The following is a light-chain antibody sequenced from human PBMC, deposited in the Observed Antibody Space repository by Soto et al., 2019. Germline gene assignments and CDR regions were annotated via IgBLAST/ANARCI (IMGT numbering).Light chain of an antibody. CDR1: EAIISY. J-gene: IGKJ4*01. V-gene: IGKV1-39*01. CDR2: GAT. Sequence: DIRMTQSPSSLSASVGDRVTLTCRASEAIISYLNWYQHKPGRAPPVLVYGATNLTSGVPSRFSGSGSGTDFTFTSSSLQPEDFSTYYCQQSHNAPLTFGGGTKVE. CDR3: QQSHNAPLT.